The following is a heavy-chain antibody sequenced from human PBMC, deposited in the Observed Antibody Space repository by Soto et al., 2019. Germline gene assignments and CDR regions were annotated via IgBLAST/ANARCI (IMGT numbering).Heavy chain of an antibody. V-gene: IGHV4-39*01. J-gene: IGHJ4*02. Sequence: SETLSLTCSVSGGSVSSSSFYWGWVRQPPGKGLEWIGSISYGGSSYYIPSLMSRVTMSVDTSTNQLSLNLNSVTAADTALYFCARHRRETGTYAQPLDSWGQGTLVTVSS. CDR1: GGSVSSSSFY. CDR3: ARHRRETGTYAQPLDS. CDR2: ISYGGSS. D-gene: IGHD1-1*01.